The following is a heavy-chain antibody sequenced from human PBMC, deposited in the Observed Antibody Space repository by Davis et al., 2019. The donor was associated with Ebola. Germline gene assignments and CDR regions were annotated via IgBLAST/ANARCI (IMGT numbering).Heavy chain of an antibody. J-gene: IGHJ5*02. D-gene: IGHD6-13*01. CDR3: ARAWGSSWYWWFDP. CDR2: ISGSGGST. CDR1: GFTFSSYA. Sequence: PGGSLRLSCPASGFTFSSYAMSWVRQAPGKGLEWVSAISGSGGSTYYADSVKGRFTISRDNSKNTLYLQMNSLRAEDTAVYYCARAWGSSWYWWFDPWGQGTLVTVSS. V-gene: IGHV3-23*01.